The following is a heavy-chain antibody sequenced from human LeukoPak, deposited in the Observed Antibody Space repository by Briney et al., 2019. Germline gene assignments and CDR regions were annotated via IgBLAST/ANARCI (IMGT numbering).Heavy chain of an antibody. V-gene: IGHV3-23*01. Sequence: GGSLRLSCAAPGFTFSSYAMSWVRQAPGKGLEWVSAISGSGGSTYYADSVKGRFTISRDNSKNTLYLQMNSLRAEDTAVYYCAKDSCSSTSCYSDYWGQGTLVTVSS. CDR2: ISGSGGST. J-gene: IGHJ4*02. CDR3: AKDSCSSTSCYSDY. D-gene: IGHD2-2*01. CDR1: GFTFSSYA.